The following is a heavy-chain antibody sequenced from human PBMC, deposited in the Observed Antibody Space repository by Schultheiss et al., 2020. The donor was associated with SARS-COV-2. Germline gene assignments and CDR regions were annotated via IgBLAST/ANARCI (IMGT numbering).Heavy chain of an antibody. V-gene: IGHV4-61*01. CDR2: IYYSGST. CDR3: ARLAMVPMGDYSNNYYGMDV. Sequence: SETLSLTCTVSGGSVSSGSYYWSWIRQPPGKGLEWIGYIYYSGSTNYNPSLKSLVTISVDTSKNQFSLKLSSVTAADTAVYYCARLAMVPMGDYSNNYYGMDVWGQGTAVTVSS. D-gene: IGHD4-11*01. J-gene: IGHJ6*02. CDR1: GGSVSSGSYY.